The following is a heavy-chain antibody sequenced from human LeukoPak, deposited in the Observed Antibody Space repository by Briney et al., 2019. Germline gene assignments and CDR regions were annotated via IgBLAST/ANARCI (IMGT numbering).Heavy chain of an antibody. CDR1: GGSFSGYY. CDR2: INHSGST. J-gene: IGHJ4*02. Sequence: SETLSLTCAVYGGSFSGYYWSWIRQPPGKGLEWIGEINHSGSTNYNPSLKSRVTISVDTSKNQFSLKLSSVTAADTAVYYCARVRKGYDFWSGYYTGGYFDYWGQGTLVTVSS. CDR3: ARVRKGYDFWSGYYTGGYFDY. V-gene: IGHV4-34*01. D-gene: IGHD3-3*01.